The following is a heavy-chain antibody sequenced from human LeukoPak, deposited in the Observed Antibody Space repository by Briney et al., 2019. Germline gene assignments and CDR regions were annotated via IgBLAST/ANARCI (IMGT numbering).Heavy chain of an antibody. D-gene: IGHD2-21*02. CDR1: GFTFSSFA. Sequence: GGSLRLSCTASGFTFSSFAMTWVRQAPGKGLEWIASITGGHYATYNTDSVKGRFTISRDNSKNTLYLQMNSLRADDTAIYYCTKDPNGDCRGAFDPWGQGTLVTVSS. V-gene: IGHV3-23*01. CDR2: ITGGHYAT. CDR3: TKDPNGDCRGAFDP. J-gene: IGHJ5*02.